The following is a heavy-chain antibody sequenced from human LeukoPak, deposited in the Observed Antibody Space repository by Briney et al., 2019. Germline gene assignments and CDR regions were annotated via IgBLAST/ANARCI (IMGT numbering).Heavy chain of an antibody. V-gene: IGHV3-30-3*01. J-gene: IGHJ4*02. D-gene: IGHD4-23*01. CDR1: GFTFSGYA. CDR3: ARDRRHMTTVVPFGDY. Sequence: PGGSLRLSCAASGFTFSGYAMHWVRQAPGKGLEWVALISYNGNDEYYADSVKGRFTISRDNSKNTLYLQMNSLRAEDTAVYYCARDRRHMTTVVPFGDYWGQGTLVTVSS. CDR2: ISYNGNDE.